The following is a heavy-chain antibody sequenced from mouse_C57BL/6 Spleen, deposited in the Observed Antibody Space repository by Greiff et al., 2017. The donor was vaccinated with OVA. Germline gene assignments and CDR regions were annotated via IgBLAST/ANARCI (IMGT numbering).Heavy chain of an antibody. D-gene: IGHD1-1*01. J-gene: IGHJ2*01. CDR3: TTGLTTERVDY. CDR2: IDPEDGDT. CDR1: GFNIKDYY. V-gene: IGHV14-1*01. Sequence: VQLQQSGAELVRPGASVKLSCTASGFNIKDYYMHWVKQRPEQGLEWIGRIDPEDGDTEYAPKFQGKATMTADTSYNAAYLQLSSLTSEDTAVYYCTTGLTTERVDYWGQGTTLTVSS.